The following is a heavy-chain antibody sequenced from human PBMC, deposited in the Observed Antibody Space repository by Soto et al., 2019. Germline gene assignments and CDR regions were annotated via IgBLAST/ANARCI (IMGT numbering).Heavy chain of an antibody. CDR2: VYPGDYDT. Sequence: ESLDVSFTAPGSSLTTYSISWVLEMPWKGLEWVGGVYPGDYDTRYSPSFEGHVTISVDKSISTAFLQWNSLKASENAIYFCARQSTSATKDYWGQGTLVTVSS. V-gene: IGHV5-51*01. CDR1: GSSLTTYS. D-gene: IGHD1-1*01. J-gene: IGHJ4*01. CDR3: ARQSTSATKDY.